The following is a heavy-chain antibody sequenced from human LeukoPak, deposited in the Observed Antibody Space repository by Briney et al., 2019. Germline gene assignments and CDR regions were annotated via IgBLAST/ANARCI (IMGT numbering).Heavy chain of an antibody. CDR2: IGGSGDSI. CDR1: GFIFRNYA. V-gene: IGHV3-23*01. J-gene: IGHJ4*02. D-gene: IGHD6-13*01. CDR3: AKRGSSWSFDY. Sequence: PGGSLRLSCAASGFIFRNYAMSWVRQAPGKGLEWVSGIGGSGDSIFYADSVKGRFTISRDNSKNTLYLQVNSLRAEDTAVYYCAKRGSSWSFDYWGQGTPVTVSS.